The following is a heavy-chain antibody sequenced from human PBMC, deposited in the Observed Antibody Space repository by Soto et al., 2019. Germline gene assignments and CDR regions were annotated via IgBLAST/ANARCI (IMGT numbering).Heavy chain of an antibody. D-gene: IGHD5-12*01. J-gene: IGHJ4*02. V-gene: IGHV2-5*02. CDR2: IFWDDDK. Sequence: QITLKESDPTLVRPTQTLTLTCSFSGFSLSTRGVGVGWIRQPPGKALEWLALIFWDDDKWYSPSLRSRLTIPEDTSKIRVVLTMTNIDPVDTATYYCAHRSRGYAYYFDQWGQGTLVTVSS. CDR3: AHRSRGYAYYFDQ. CDR1: GFSLSTRGVG.